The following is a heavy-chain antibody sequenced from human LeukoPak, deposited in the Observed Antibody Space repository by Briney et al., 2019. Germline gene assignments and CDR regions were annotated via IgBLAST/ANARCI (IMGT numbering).Heavy chain of an antibody. D-gene: IGHD3-3*01. J-gene: IGHJ6*02. CDR2: ISGSGGST. CDR1: GFTFSSYA. CDR3: AKAAYDFWSGYLVHYYYYYGMDV. Sequence: PGGSLRLSCAASGFTFSSYAMSWVRQAPGKGLEWVSAISGSGGSTYYADSVKGRFTIPRDNSKNTLYLQMNSLRAEDTAVYYCAKAAYDFWSGYLVHYYYYYGMDVWGQGTTVTVSS. V-gene: IGHV3-23*01.